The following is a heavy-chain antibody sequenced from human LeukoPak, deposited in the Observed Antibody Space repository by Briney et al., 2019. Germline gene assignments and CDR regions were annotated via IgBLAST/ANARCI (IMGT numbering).Heavy chain of an antibody. D-gene: IGHD6-19*01. J-gene: IGHJ3*02. V-gene: IGHV4-39*01. CDR3: ARHKREIAVAGLNAFDI. CDR1: GGSISSSSYY. CDR2: IYYSGST. Sequence: SESPCLTCTVSGGSISSSSYYWGWIRQPPGKGLEWIGSIYYSGSTYYNPSLKSRVTISVDTSKNQFSLKLSSVTAADTAVYYCARHKREIAVAGLNAFDIWGQGTMVTVSS.